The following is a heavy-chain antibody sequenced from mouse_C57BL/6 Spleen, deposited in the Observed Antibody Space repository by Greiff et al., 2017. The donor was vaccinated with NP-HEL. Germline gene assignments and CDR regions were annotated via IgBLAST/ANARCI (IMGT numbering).Heavy chain of an antibody. J-gene: IGHJ3*01. CDR3: ARGGYSNPWFAY. CDR2: IYPSDSET. CDR1: GYTFTSYW. D-gene: IGHD2-5*01. Sequence: QVQLQQPGAELVRPGSSVKLSCKASGYTFTSYWMDWVKQRPGQGLEWIGNIYPSDSETNYNPKFKDKAKLTVDKSSRPAYMQLSSLTSEDSAVYYCARGGYSNPWFAYWGQGTLVTVSA. V-gene: IGHV1-61*01.